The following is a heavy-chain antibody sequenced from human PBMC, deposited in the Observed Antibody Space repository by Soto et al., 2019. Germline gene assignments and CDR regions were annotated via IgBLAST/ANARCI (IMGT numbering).Heavy chain of an antibody. Sequence: PGGSLRLSCAASGFTFSSYAMSCVRQAPGKGLEWVSAISSSGGSTYYPDSVKGRFTISRDNSKNTLFLQMNSLRAEDTAVYYCTNRKLPTRPWGPAFDVWGQATMATVSS. J-gene: IGHJ3*01. CDR3: TNRKLPTRPWGPAFDV. CDR2: ISSSGGST. V-gene: IGHV3-23*01. D-gene: IGHD6-6*01. CDR1: GFTFSSYA.